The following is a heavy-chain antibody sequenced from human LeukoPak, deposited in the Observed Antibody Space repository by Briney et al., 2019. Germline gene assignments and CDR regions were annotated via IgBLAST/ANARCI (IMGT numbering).Heavy chain of an antibody. D-gene: IGHD1-1*01. Sequence: SQTLSLTCAISGDSVSNTGAAWNWIRQSPSRGVEWLGRTYYRSKWFYDYAVSVKSRIIISPDTSKNQFSLQLNSMTPEDTAMYYCTRDPPNDQSYDLWGQGTLVTVSS. CDR1: GDSVSNTGAA. CDR2: TYYRSKWFY. J-gene: IGHJ5*02. V-gene: IGHV6-1*01. CDR3: TRDPPNDQSYDL.